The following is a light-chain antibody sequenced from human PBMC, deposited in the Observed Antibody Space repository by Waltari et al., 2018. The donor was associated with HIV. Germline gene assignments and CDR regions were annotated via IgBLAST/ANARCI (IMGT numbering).Light chain of an antibody. CDR1: QSIRTY. V-gene: IGKV1-39*01. J-gene: IGKJ4*01. CDR3: QQSYSAPLT. CDR2: AAS. Sequence: DIQMTQSPSSLSASVGDRVTITCRASQSIRTYLNWYQQKPGKAPKVLICAASSLQSGVPSRFSGSGSGTDFTLTISALHPEDFATYYCQQSYSAPLTFGGGTKVEIK.